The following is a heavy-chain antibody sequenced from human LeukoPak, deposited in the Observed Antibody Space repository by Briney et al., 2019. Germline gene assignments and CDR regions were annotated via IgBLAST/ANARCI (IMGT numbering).Heavy chain of an antibody. V-gene: IGHV1-2*02. J-gene: IGHJ4*02. CDR3: ARGLRGSPAFDY. CDR1: GYTLTGYY. CDR2: INPNGGGT. Sequence: ASVKVSCKASGYTLTGYYMHWVRQAPGQGLEWMGWINPNGGGTNYAQKFQGRVTMTRDTSISTAYMELSRLRSDDTAVYYCARGLRGSPAFDYWGQGTLVTVSS. D-gene: IGHD2-2*01.